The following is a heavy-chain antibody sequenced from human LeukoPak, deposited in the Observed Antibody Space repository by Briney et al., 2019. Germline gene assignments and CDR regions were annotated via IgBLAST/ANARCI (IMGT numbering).Heavy chain of an antibody. Sequence: GGSLRLSCAASGFAFSDYWMTWVRQPPGKGLEWVANIKQDGSEKYLVDSVKGRFTISRDNAKGSLYLQMNSMRAEDTAVYYCVRAPYYSGIEHYFDHWGQGILVTVSS. J-gene: IGHJ4*02. CDR1: GFAFSDYW. CDR2: IKQDGSEK. V-gene: IGHV3-7*03. D-gene: IGHD3-22*01. CDR3: VRAPYYSGIEHYFDH.